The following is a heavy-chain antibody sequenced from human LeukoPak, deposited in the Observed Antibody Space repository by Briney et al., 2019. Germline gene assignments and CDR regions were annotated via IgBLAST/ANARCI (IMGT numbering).Heavy chain of an antibody. CDR3: ARENAYYDILTGSPHAYYGMDV. V-gene: IGHV1-69*01. CDR2: IIPIFGTA. Sequence: GASVKVSCKASGGTFSSYAISWVRQAPGQGLEWMGGIIPIFGTANYAQKFQGRVTITADESTSTAYMELSSLRSEDTAAYYCARENAYYDILTGSPHAYYGMDVWGKGTTVTVSS. CDR1: GGTFSSYA. J-gene: IGHJ6*04. D-gene: IGHD3-9*01.